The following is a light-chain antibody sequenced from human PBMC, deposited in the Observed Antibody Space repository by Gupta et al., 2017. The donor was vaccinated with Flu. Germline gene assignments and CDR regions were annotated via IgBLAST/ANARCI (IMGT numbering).Light chain of an antibody. CDR1: SSDVGGYHY. J-gene: IGLJ1*01. Sequence: SIAISCTGTSSDVGGYHYVAWCQQHPGKVPKLMIYEVSNRPSGVSYRFSGSKSGNTASLTISGLQAEDEGDYYCRSYTDSRTDLFGIGTNVTVL. V-gene: IGLV2-14*01. CDR3: RSYTDSRTDL. CDR2: EVS.